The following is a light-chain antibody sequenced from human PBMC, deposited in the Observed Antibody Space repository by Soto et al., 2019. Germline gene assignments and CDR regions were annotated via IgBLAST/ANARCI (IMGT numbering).Light chain of an antibody. CDR1: QSLLYSSNNKNY. V-gene: IGKV4-1*01. Sequence: DIVMTQSPDSLAVSLGERATINCKSSQSLLYSSNNKNYLTWYQQKPGQPPKLLIHWASTRESGVPDRFSGSGSGTDFTLTIRSLQAEDVAVYYCQQYYSTPQTFGGGTKVEIK. CDR3: QQYYSTPQT. CDR2: WAS. J-gene: IGKJ4*01.